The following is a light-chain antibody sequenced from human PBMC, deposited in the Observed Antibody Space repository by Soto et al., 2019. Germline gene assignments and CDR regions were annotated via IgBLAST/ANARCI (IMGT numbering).Light chain of an antibody. CDR3: MQASQSRT. J-gene: IGKJ5*01. CDR2: KVY. CDR1: QSLVYSDGDTY. V-gene: IGKV2-24*01. Sequence: DIVMTQTPPSLSVTLGQPASISCRSSQSLVYSDGDTYLSWLQQRPGQPLRIIIYKVYNRFSGVPDRFSGSGAGTDFTLKISRVEAEDVGVYYCMQASQSRTFGQGTRLEIK.